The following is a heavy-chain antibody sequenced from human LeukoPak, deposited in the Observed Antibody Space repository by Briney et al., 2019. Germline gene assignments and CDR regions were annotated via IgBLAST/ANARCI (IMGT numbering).Heavy chain of an antibody. Sequence: PGGSLSLSCAASGFTFSIYSMIGVRHAPGKAVEGGSSISSSRRYIYYAESVKGRFTISRDNAKNSLYLQINSQRAEDSAMFFCARDSVDIVAPLGYYYYMDVWGTGTTVTAS. CDR2: ISSSRRYI. V-gene: IGHV3-21*04. J-gene: IGHJ6*03. D-gene: IGHD5-12*01. CDR3: ARDSVDIVAPLGYYYYMDV. CDR1: GFTFSIYS.